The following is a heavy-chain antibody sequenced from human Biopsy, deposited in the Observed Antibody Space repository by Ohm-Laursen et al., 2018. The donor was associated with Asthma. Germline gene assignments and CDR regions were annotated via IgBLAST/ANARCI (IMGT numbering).Heavy chain of an antibody. J-gene: IGHJ3*01. CDR2: IRPNYRGV. CDR1: GFAFDYYA. Sequence: SLRLSCTASGFAFDYYAMSWARQAPGKGLAWVATIRPNYRGVDYVASVRGRFTVTRDDSKNTLYLHMSSLRAEDTAVYYCVKDTEGTPNGYCTFEVWGQGTMVTVSS. D-gene: IGHD2-8*01. CDR3: VKDTEGTPNGYCTFEV. V-gene: IGHV3-23*02.